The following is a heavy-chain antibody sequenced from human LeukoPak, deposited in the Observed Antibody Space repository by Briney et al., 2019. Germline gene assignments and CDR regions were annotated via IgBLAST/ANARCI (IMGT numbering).Heavy chain of an antibody. V-gene: IGHV4-4*07. D-gene: IGHD1-20*01. Sequence: SETLSLTCSVSGGSISSYYWGWIRQAGGKGLEWIGRIDTSGTTNYHPSLKSRVSISVDKAKNQFSLNLSSVTAADTAVYYCARLKITDNWFDLWGQGTLAAVSA. CDR2: IDTSGTT. J-gene: IGHJ5*02. CDR1: GGSISSYY. CDR3: ARLKITDNWFDL.